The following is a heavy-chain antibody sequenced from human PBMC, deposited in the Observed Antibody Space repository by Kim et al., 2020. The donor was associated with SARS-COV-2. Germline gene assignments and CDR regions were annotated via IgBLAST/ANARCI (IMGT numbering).Heavy chain of an antibody. Sequence: GATNDNPSLRSRVTISMETSKNQFSLGLSSVTAADTALYYCARGGKGAFDTWGRGTMVTVSS. V-gene: IGHV4-59*09. CDR2: GAT. J-gene: IGHJ3*02. CDR3: ARGGKGAFDT.